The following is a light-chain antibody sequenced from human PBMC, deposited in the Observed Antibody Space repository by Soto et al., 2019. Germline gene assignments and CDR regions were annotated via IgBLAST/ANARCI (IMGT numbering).Light chain of an antibody. Sequence: EIVLTQSPGTLSLSPGERATLSCRASQSVSSSYLAWYQQKPGQAPRLLIYAASSRATGIPDRFSGSGSGTDFTLTISRLEPEDFAVYYCQQYGSPTWTFGQGTKVEIK. J-gene: IGKJ1*01. CDR1: QSVSSSY. V-gene: IGKV3-20*01. CDR2: AAS. CDR3: QQYGSPTWT.